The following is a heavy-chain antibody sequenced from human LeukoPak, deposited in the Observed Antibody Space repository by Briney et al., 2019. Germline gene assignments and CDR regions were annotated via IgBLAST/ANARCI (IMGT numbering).Heavy chain of an antibody. V-gene: IGHV3-21*01. CDR2: ISSNSNYI. CDR3: TSWGDTTAEYFQR. J-gene: IGHJ1*01. Sequence: GGSLRLSCAASGFTFSSFTVNWVRQAPGKGLEWVSSISSNSNYIYYAESVTGRFTISRDNAKNSLFLQMNSLRAEDTAVYYCTSWGDTTAEYFQRWGQGTLVTVSS. D-gene: IGHD2-21*02. CDR1: GFTFSSFT.